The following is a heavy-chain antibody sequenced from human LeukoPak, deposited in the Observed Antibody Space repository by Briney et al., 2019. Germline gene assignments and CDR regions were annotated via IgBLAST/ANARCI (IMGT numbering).Heavy chain of an antibody. CDR2: IYYRGST. CDR3: ARARNYYDSSDYYYEGDAFDI. D-gene: IGHD3-22*01. Sequence: SETLSLTCTVSGGSISSYHWSWIRRPPGKGLECIGFIYYRGSTNYNPSLKRRVTISVDTSKNQFSLKLSSVTAADTAVYYCARARNYYDSSDYYYEGDAFDIWGQGTIVTVSS. CDR1: GGSISSYH. J-gene: IGHJ3*02. V-gene: IGHV4-59*01.